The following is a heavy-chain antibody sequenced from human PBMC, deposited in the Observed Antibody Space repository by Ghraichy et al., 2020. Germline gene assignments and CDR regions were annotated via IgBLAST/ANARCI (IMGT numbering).Heavy chain of an antibody. Sequence: SLRLSCTASGFIFSDYWMMWVRQAPGKGLEWVANMNKDGSEKYYVNPVKGRFTISRDNAKSSLYLQMNSLRVEDTAVYYCARDRHIVVDGRRGDRWGQGTLVTVSS. D-gene: IGHD5-12*01. CDR2: MNKDGSEK. CDR3: ARDRHIVVDGRRGDR. V-gene: IGHV3-7*01. J-gene: IGHJ4*02. CDR1: GFIFSDYW.